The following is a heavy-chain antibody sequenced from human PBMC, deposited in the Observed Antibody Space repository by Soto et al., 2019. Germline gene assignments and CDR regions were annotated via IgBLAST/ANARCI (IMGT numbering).Heavy chain of an antibody. CDR3: AKDLHSGSYYGTDAFDI. V-gene: IGHV3-23*01. J-gene: IGHJ3*02. Sequence: GGSLRLSCAASGFTFSSYAMSWVRQAPGKGLEWVSAISGSGGSTYYADSVKGRFTISRDNSKNTLYLQMNSLRAEDTAVYYCAKDLHSGSYYGTDAFDILGQGTMVTVSS. D-gene: IGHD1-26*01. CDR1: GFTFSSYA. CDR2: ISGSGGST.